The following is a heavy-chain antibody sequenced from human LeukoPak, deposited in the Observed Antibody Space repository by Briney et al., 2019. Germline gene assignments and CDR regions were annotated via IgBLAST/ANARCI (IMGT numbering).Heavy chain of an antibody. CDR1: GYTFTSYY. V-gene: IGHV1-46*01. CDR2: INTSGSST. CDR3: ARDNSVGVTAWWFDP. D-gene: IGHD1-26*01. J-gene: IGHJ5*02. Sequence: GASVKVSCNASGYTFTSYYMHWVRQAPGQGLEWMGLINTSGSSTSYAQKFQGRLSLTRDMSTSTDYMELSSLRSEDTAAYYCARDNSVGVTAWWFDPWGQGTLVTASS.